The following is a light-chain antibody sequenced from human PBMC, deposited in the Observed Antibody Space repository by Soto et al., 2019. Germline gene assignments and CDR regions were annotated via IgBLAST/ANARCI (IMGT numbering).Light chain of an antibody. J-gene: IGKJ5*01. CDR3: QQRNNWPPLT. V-gene: IGKV3-15*01. CDR2: GAS. CDR1: QSVGSN. Sequence: EIVLTQSPVTLSVSPGERATLSCRASQSVGSNLAWYQQKPGQAPRLLIYGASTRATGIPARFSGSGSGTEFTLTISSLQSEDFAVYYCQQRNNWPPLTFGQGTRLEIK.